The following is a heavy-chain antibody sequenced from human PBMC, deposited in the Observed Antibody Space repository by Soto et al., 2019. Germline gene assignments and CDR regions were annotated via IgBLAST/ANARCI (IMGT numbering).Heavy chain of an antibody. V-gene: IGHV3-9*01. CDR2: ISWNSGSI. CDR3: AKDMGYSYGHPDY. D-gene: IGHD5-18*01. J-gene: IGHJ4*02. CDR1: GFTFDDYA. Sequence: GGSLRLSCAASGFTFDDYAMHWVRQAPGKGLEWVSGISWNSGSIGYADSVKGRFTISRDNAKNSLYLQMNSLRAEDTALYYCAKDMGYSYGHPDYWGQGTLVTVSS.